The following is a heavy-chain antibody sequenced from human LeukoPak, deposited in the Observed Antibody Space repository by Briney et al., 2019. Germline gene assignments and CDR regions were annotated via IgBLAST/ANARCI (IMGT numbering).Heavy chain of an antibody. D-gene: IGHD6-6*01. Sequence: GGSLRLSCAASGFTFSSYAMSWVRQAPGKGLEWVSYISSSGSTIYYADSVKGRFTISRDNAKNSLYLQMNSLRAEDTAVYYCARDRYSSSPGAFDYWGQGTLVTVSS. V-gene: IGHV3-48*03. CDR1: GFTFSSYA. CDR3: ARDRYSSSPGAFDY. CDR2: ISSSGSTI. J-gene: IGHJ4*02.